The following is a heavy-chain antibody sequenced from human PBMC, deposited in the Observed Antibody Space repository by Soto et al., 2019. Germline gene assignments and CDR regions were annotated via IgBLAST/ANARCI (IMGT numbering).Heavy chain of an antibody. CDR1: GGTFSSYA. CDR3: ARGAEDSSGSDY. J-gene: IGHJ4*02. CDR2: SIPIFGTA. V-gene: IGHV1-69*06. D-gene: IGHD3-22*01. Sequence: QVQLVQSGAEVKKPGSSVKVSCKASGGTFSSYAISWGRQAPGQGFEWMGGSIPIFGTANYAQKFQGRVTITADKSMSTGYMELSSLRSEDTAVYYCARGAEDSSGSDYWGQGSLVAVSS.